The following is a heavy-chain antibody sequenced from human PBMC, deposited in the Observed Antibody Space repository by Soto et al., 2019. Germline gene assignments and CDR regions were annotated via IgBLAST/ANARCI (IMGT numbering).Heavy chain of an antibody. Sequence: PSETLSLTCAVYGGTFSGYYWTWIRQPPGKGLEWIGEINHSGSTKQNPSLKSRLSISVDTSKNQVSLKLRSVTAADTAVYYCVRSIALKLVVQRDAPDKYYFDSWGQGTLVTVSS. D-gene: IGHD2-15*01. CDR2: INHSGST. CDR3: VRSIALKLVVQRDAPDKYYFDS. CDR1: GGTFSGYY. J-gene: IGHJ4*02. V-gene: IGHV4-34*01.